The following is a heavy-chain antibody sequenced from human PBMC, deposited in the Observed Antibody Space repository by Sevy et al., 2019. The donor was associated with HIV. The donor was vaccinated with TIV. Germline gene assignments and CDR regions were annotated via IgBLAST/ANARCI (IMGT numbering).Heavy chain of an antibody. CDR1: GFNFINSW. CDR3: VRGGGEY. V-gene: IGHV3-7*04. J-gene: IGHJ4*02. D-gene: IGHD3-16*01. CDR2: IKPDGSDR. Sequence: GGSLRLSCAASGFNFINSWMGWVRQAPGKGLECVATIKPDGSDRYYVDSVKGRFIVSRDNAKNSLFLQMNSLRDEDPAVFYCVRGGGEYWGQGALVTVSS.